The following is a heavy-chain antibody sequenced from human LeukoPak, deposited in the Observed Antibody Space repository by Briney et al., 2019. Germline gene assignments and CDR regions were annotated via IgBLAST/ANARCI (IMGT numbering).Heavy chain of an antibody. CDR2: INWNGFST. D-gene: IGHD4-17*01. Sequence: AGGSLTLSCAASGFIFDDYCISGLRQAPGKGLEGGCGINWNGFSTGYADSVKGRFTISRDNARNSLSLQMNSLRAEDTAFYYCARDLYGDYGFDIWGQGTMVTVSS. V-gene: IGHV3-20*04. CDR1: GFIFDDYC. J-gene: IGHJ3*02. CDR3: ARDLYGDYGFDI.